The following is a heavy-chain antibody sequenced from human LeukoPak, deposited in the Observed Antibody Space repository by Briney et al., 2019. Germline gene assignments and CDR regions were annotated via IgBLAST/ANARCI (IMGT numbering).Heavy chain of an antibody. V-gene: IGHV1-69*13. CDR3: ARDSHRLLWFGEFRARQSWFDP. J-gene: IGHJ5*02. Sequence: GASVKVSCKASGGTFSSYAISWVRQAPGQGLEWMGGIIPIFGTANYAQKFQGRVTITADESTSTAYMELSSLRSEDTAVYYCARDSHRLLWFGEFRARQSWFDPWGQGTLVTVSS. CDR1: GGTFSSYA. D-gene: IGHD3-10*01. CDR2: IIPIFGTA.